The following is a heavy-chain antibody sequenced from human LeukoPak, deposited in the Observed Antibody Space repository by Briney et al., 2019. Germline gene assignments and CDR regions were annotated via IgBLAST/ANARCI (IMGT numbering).Heavy chain of an antibody. CDR2: IYYSGST. V-gene: IGHV4-39*01. CDR3: ARIFGVVTYFDY. CDR1: GGSISSSSYY. Sequence: SETLSFTCTVSGGSISSSSYYWGWIRQPPGKGLEWIGSIYYSGSTYYNPSLKSRVTISVDTSKNQFSLKLSSVTAADTAVYYCARIFGVVTYFDYCGEGTLVTVSS. J-gene: IGHJ4*02. D-gene: IGHD3-3*01.